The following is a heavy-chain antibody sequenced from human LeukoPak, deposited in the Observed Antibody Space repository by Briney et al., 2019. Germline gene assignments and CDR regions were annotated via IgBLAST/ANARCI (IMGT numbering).Heavy chain of an antibody. J-gene: IGHJ4*02. Sequence: GGSLRLSCAASGFTFSRYTMNWVRQAPGKRLEWVSSISSSSSYIYYADSMKGRFTISRDNAKKSLYLQMNSLRAEDTAVYYCARDSDEYCSGGACSAFDHWGQGTLVTVSS. V-gene: IGHV3-21*01. CDR3: ARDSDEYCSGGACSAFDH. CDR1: GFTFSRYT. CDR2: ISSSSSYI. D-gene: IGHD2-15*01.